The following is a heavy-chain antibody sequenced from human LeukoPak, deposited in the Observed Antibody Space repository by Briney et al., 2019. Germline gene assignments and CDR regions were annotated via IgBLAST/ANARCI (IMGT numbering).Heavy chain of an antibody. J-gene: IGHJ5*02. CDR1: GYTFTGYY. CDR3: AREITVAAAGTVWFDP. D-gene: IGHD6-13*01. Sequence: ASVKVSCKASGYTFTGYYMHWVRQAPAQGLEWMGWINPNSGGTNYAQKFQGRVTMTRDTSISTAYMELSRLRSDDTSVYYCAREITVAAAGTVWFDPWGQGALVTVSS. CDR2: INPNSGGT. V-gene: IGHV1-2*02.